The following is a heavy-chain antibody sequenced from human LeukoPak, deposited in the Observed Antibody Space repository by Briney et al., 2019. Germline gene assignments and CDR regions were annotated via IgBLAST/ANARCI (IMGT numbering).Heavy chain of an antibody. J-gene: IGHJ4*02. D-gene: IGHD1-26*01. Sequence: TGGSLRLSCAASGFTFSSYAMHWVRQAPGKGLQWVALISYDGSHKYYADSVKGRFTISRDNSKNTLYLQMNSLRAEDTAVYYCARTWELLDYWGQGTLVTVSS. CDR1: GFTFSSYA. CDR2: ISYDGSHK. V-gene: IGHV3-30*04. CDR3: ARTWELLDY.